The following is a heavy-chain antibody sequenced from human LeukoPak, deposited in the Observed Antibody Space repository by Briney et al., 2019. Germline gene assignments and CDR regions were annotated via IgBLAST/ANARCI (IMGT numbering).Heavy chain of an antibody. D-gene: IGHD4-11*01. V-gene: IGHV4-59*01. Sequence: SETLSLTCAVSGGSLNSYYWTWIRQPPGKGLEWISYIYYSGSTNYNPSLKSRVTISVDTSKNQFSLTLSSVNAADTAVYYCARLRGNYFPDYWGQGTLVTVSS. CDR1: GGSLNSYY. CDR3: ARLRGNYFPDY. CDR2: IYYSGST. J-gene: IGHJ4*02.